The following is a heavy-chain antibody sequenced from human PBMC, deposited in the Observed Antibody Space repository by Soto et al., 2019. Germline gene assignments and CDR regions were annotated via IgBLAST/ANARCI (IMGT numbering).Heavy chain of an antibody. Sequence: PSETLSLTCTVSGGSISSSSYYWGWIRQPPGKGLEWIGSIYYSGSTYYNPSLKSRVTISVDTSKNQFSLKLSSVTAADTAVYYCASVLLWFGDPTQGWFDPWGQGTLVTVSS. D-gene: IGHD3-10*01. V-gene: IGHV4-39*01. J-gene: IGHJ5*02. CDR2: IYYSGST. CDR1: GGSISSSSYY. CDR3: ASVLLWFGDPTQGWFDP.